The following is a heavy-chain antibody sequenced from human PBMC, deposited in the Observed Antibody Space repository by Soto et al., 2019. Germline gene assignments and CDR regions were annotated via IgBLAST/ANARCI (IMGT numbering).Heavy chain of an antibody. Sequence: QVQLVESGGGVVQPGRSLRLSCAASGFTFSSYGMHWVRQAPGKGLEWVAVISYDGSNKYYADSVKGRFTISRDNSKNTLYLQMNSLRAEDTAVYYCAKDRPAHVLRFLEWLLPEVDYWGQGTLVTVSS. CDR3: AKDRPAHVLRFLEWLLPEVDY. CDR2: ISYDGSNK. V-gene: IGHV3-30*18. D-gene: IGHD3-3*01. J-gene: IGHJ4*02. CDR1: GFTFSSYG.